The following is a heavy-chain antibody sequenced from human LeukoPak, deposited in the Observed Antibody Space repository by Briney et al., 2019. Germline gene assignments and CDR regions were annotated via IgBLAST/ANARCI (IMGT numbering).Heavy chain of an antibody. J-gene: IGHJ6*02. CDR1: GFTFDDYA. Sequence: GGSLRLSCAASGFTFDDYAMHWVRQAPGKGLEWVSLISGDGGSTYYADSVKGRFTISRDNSKNSLYPQMNSLRTEDTALYYCAKDMGSGGGPSYYYGMDVWGQGTTVTVSS. CDR2: ISGDGGST. D-gene: IGHD2-8*02. V-gene: IGHV3-43*02. CDR3: AKDMGSGGGPSYYYGMDV.